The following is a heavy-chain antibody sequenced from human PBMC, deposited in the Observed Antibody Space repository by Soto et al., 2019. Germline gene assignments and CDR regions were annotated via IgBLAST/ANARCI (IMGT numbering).Heavy chain of an antibody. V-gene: IGHV1-69*02. CDR1: GGTFSSYT. D-gene: IGHD3-22*01. J-gene: IGHJ3*02. CDR2: IIPILGIA. CDR3: ARPLVRYYYDSSGDHAFDI. Sequence: SVKVSCKACGGTFSSYTIIWVRQAPGQGLEWMGRIIPILGIANYAQKFQGRVTITADKSTSTAYMELSSLRSEDTAVYYCARPLVRYYYDSSGDHAFDIWGQGTMVTVSS.